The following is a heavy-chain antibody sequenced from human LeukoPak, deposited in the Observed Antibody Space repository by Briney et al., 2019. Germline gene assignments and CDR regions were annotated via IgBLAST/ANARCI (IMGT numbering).Heavy chain of an antibody. CDR1: GGTFRSYA. Sequence: SVKVSYKASGGTFRSYAISWVRQAPGQGLEWMGGIIPIFGTANYAQKFQGRVTITADESTSTAYMELSSLRSEDTAVYYCARDQGYRYGYGDFDYWGQGTLVTVSS. V-gene: IGHV1-69*13. CDR2: IIPIFGTA. CDR3: ARDQGYRYGYGDFDY. J-gene: IGHJ4*02. D-gene: IGHD5-18*01.